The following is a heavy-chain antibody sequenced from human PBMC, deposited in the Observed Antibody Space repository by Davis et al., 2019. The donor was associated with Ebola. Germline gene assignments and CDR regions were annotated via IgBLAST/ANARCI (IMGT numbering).Heavy chain of an antibody. V-gene: IGHV5-51*01. D-gene: IGHD5-18*01. CDR3: ARQSYGYRYHFDY. CDR2: IYPDDYDT. Sequence: GESLNISCKCSGYISTNYLNGLVRHMPGKGLEWMGIIYPDDYDTKYSPSYQGQVTISADTSIITAYLKWTSLKASDTAMYYCARQSYGYRYHFDYWGQGTLVTVSS. CDR1: GYISTNYL. J-gene: IGHJ4*02.